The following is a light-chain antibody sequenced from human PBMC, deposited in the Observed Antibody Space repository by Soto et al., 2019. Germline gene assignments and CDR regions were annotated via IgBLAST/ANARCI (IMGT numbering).Light chain of an antibody. Sequence: SALTQPRSVSGSPGQSVTISCTGTSSVVGNYKFVSWYQQHPGKAPKLMIYDVTERPSGVPDRFSGSKSGNTASLTISGLQTEDEADYYCCSYAGAYTVVFGAGTKVTVL. CDR1: SSVVGNYKF. CDR2: DVT. J-gene: IGLJ1*01. V-gene: IGLV2-11*01. CDR3: CSYAGAYTVV.